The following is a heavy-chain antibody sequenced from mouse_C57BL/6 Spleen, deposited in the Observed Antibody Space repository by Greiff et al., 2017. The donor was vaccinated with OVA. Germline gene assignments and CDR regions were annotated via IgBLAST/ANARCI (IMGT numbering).Heavy chain of an antibody. Sequence: EVQLQQSGPELVKPGASVKISCKASGYTFTDYYMNWVQQSHGKSLEWIGDINPNNGGTSYNQKFKGKATLTVDKSSSTAYMKLRRLTAEDSEVYYCARYDYDDYAMDYWGQGTSVTVSS. CDR2: INPNNGGT. D-gene: IGHD2-4*01. V-gene: IGHV1-26*01. CDR1: GYTFTDYY. CDR3: ARYDYDDYAMDY. J-gene: IGHJ4*01.